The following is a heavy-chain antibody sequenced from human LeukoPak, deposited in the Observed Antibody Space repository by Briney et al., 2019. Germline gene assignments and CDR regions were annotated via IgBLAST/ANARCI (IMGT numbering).Heavy chain of an antibody. Sequence: PSETLSLTCTVSGGSISSYYWSWIRQPPGKGLEWIGYIYYSGSTNYNPSLKGRVTISVDTSKNQFSLKLSSVTAADTAVYYCARAGGWSPNSWFDPWGQGTLVTVSS. D-gene: IGHD6-19*01. J-gene: IGHJ5*02. CDR1: GGSISSYY. CDR3: ARAGGWSPNSWFDP. V-gene: IGHV4-59*01. CDR2: IYYSGST.